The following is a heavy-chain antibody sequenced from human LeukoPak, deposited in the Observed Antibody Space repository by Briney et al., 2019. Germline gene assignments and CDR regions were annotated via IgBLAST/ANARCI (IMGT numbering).Heavy chain of an antibody. D-gene: IGHD3-10*01. Sequence: GGSLRLSCAASGFTFSSYRMNWVRQAPGKGLEWVSSLSSSSSYIYYADSVKGRFTISRDNAKNSLYLQMNSLRAEDTAVYYCARGPSYGSGSYLFRYYYYYMDVWGKGTTVTVAS. CDR3: ARGPSYGSGSYLFRYYYYYMDV. J-gene: IGHJ6*03. CDR1: GFTFSSYR. CDR2: LSSSSSYI. V-gene: IGHV3-21*01.